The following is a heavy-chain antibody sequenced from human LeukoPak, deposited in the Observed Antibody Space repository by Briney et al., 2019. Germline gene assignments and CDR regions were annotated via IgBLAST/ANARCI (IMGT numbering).Heavy chain of an antibody. Sequence: GGSLRLSCAASGFTFSSYEMNWVRQAPGKGLEWVSYISSSGSTIYYADSVKGRFTISRDNAKNSLYLQMNSLRAEDTAVYYCARDRGGYCSSTSCPAGYWGQGALVTVSS. D-gene: IGHD2-2*01. CDR2: ISSSGSTI. CDR3: ARDRGGYCSSTSCPAGY. V-gene: IGHV3-48*03. CDR1: GFTFSSYE. J-gene: IGHJ4*02.